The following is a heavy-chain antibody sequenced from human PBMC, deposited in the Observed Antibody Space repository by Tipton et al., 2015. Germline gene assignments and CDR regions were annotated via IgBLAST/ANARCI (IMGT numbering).Heavy chain of an antibody. D-gene: IGHD1-1*01. CDR1: GFTFSNYW. Sequence: SLRLSCAASGFTFSNYWMSWARQAPGKGLEWVATIKYDGSEKHYVESMKGRFTISRDNAKESLYLQMNTLRAEDTAVYYCARDVNGGHFDMWGQGTAVTVSP. CDR3: ARDVNGGHFDM. J-gene: IGHJ3*02. V-gene: IGHV3-7*01. CDR2: IKYDGSEK.